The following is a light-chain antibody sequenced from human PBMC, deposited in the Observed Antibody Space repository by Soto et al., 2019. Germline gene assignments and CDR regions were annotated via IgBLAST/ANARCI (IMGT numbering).Light chain of an antibody. CDR3: QQFPTWT. CDR1: QSVSNSY. V-gene: IGKV3-20*01. Sequence: EIVLTQSPGILSLSPGERATLSCRASQSVSNSYLAWYQQKAGQAPRLLMYAASNRATGIPDRFSGSGSGTDFTLTISRLVPEDFAVYYCQQFPTWTFGQGTKVEIK. CDR2: AAS. J-gene: IGKJ1*01.